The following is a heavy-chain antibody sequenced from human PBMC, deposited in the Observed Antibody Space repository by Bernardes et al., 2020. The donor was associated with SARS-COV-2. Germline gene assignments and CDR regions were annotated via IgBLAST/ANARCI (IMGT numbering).Heavy chain of an antibody. D-gene: IGHD2-15*01. CDR1: GYTFTTYA. Sequence: ASVKVSCKASGYTFTTYAMLWVRQAPGQRLEWVAWINAGDGNTKYSQRFQDRVTITWDTSASTAYMELSSLRSEDTAVYYCASEAVAGHPFDPWGQGTLVTVSS. J-gene: IGHJ5*02. CDR3: ASEAVAGHPFDP. CDR2: INAGDGNT. V-gene: IGHV1-3*01.